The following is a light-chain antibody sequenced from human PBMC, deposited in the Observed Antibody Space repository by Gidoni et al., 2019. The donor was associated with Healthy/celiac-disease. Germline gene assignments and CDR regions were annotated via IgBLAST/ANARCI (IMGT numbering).Light chain of an antibody. CDR1: QSISNY. CDR3: QQSYSTPPT. J-gene: IGKJ1*01. Sequence: DIQMTQSPSSLSASVGDRVTVTCRASQSISNYLNWYQQKPGKAPKLLIYAASSLQSGVPSRFSGSGSGTDFTLTISSLQPEDFATYYCQQSYSTPPTFXXXTKVEIK. CDR2: AAS. V-gene: IGKV1-39*01.